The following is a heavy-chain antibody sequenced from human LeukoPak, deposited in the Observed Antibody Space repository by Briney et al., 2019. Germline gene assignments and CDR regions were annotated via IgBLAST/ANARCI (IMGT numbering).Heavy chain of an antibody. D-gene: IGHD6-19*01. Sequence: SETLSLTCTVSGGSISSSSYYWGWIRQPPGKGLEWIGSIYHSGSTYYNPSLKSRVTISVDTSKNQFSLKLSSVTAADTAMYYCARTSSSGLVGGYYFDYWGQGTLVTVSS. CDR1: GGSISSSSYY. CDR3: ARTSSSGLVGGYYFDY. V-gene: IGHV4-39*07. CDR2: IYHSGST. J-gene: IGHJ4*02.